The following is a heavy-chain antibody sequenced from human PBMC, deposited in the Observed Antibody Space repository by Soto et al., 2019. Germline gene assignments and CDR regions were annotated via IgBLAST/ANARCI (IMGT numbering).Heavy chain of an antibody. V-gene: IGHV3-7*01. CDR2: IKQDGSEK. Sequence: GGSLRLSCAASGFTFSSYWMSWVRQAPGKGLEWVANIKQDGSEKYYVDSVKGRFTISRDNAKNSLYLQMNSLRAEDTAVYYCARDVNSVEWDDYGDSTSPDAFDIWGQGTMVTVSS. CDR3: ARDVNSVEWDDYGDSTSPDAFDI. D-gene: IGHD4-17*01. CDR1: GFTFSSYW. J-gene: IGHJ3*02.